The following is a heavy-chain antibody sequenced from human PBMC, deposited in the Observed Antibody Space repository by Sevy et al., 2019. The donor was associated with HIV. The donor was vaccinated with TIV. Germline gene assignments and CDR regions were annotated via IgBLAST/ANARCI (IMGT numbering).Heavy chain of an antibody. Sequence: GGSLRLSCAASGFTFSSYDMHWVRQAPGKGLEWVAVISYDGRCKHYASSVKGRFTISRDNANNTLYLQMNSLRVEDSAVFYCAAVALTFGGDPYENHHFMDVWGRGTSVTVSS. CDR2: ISYDGRCK. V-gene: IGHV3-30*03. J-gene: IGHJ6*03. CDR3: AAVALTFGGDPYENHHFMDV. D-gene: IGHD3-16*01. CDR1: GFTFSSYD.